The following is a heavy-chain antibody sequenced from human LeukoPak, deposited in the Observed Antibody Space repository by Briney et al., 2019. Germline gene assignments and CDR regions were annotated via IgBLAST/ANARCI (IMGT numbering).Heavy chain of an antibody. CDR3: ARLRRVRGGRMEFDS. CDR1: GVSISSSSDF. V-gene: IGHV4-39*01. CDR2: IYYGGSA. Sequence: SETLSFTCTVSGVSISSSSDFWGWIRQPPGKGLDWIGSIYYGGSAYYNEPLKSRVTISLDTSKNQISLQLSSVTAADTAVYYCARLRRVRGGRMEFDSWGQGTLVTVSS. J-gene: IGHJ5*01. D-gene: IGHD3-10*01.